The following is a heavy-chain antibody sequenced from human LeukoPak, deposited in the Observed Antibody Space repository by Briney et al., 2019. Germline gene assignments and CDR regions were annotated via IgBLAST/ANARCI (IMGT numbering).Heavy chain of an antibody. J-gene: IGHJ5*02. CDR3: AREEIAAAGPEGGNWFDP. V-gene: IGHV3-11*01. D-gene: IGHD6-13*01. CDR1: GFTFSDYY. Sequence: GGSLGLSCAASGFTFSDYYMSWIRQAPGKGLEWVSYISSSGSTIYYADSVKGRFTISRDNAKNSLYLQMNSLRAEDTAVYYCAREEIAAAGPEGGNWFDPWGQGTLVTVSS. CDR2: ISSSGSTI.